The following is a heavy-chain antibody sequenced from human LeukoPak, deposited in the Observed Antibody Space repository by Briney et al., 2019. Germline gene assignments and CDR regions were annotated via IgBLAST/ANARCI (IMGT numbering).Heavy chain of an antibody. V-gene: IGHV3-66*01. CDR2: LYSGGST. Sequence: GGSLRLSCAASGFTVSGNYMSWVRQAPGKGLEWVSLLYSGGSTYYADSVKGRYSISRDNSKNTLYLQMNSLRAEDTAVYYCASRDKGYYYGMDVWGQGTTVTVSS. D-gene: IGHD5-24*01. CDR3: ASRDKGYYYGMDV. J-gene: IGHJ6*02. CDR1: GFTVSGNY.